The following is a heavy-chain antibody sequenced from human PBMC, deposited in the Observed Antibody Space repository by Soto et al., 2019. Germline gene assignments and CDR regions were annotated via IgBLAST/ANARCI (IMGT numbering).Heavy chain of an antibody. CDR3: ARAGGYASRVY. CDR1: GGSISSIDW. Sequence: QVQVQESGPGLLKPSGTLSLTCVVSGGSISSIDWWSWVRQPPGKGLEWIGEIEESGRTNYNPSLLSRVSTSIDIPRNQLSLHLTSVTAADTAVYYCARAGGYASRVYWGKGPLVTVSS. CDR2: IEESGRT. D-gene: IGHD5-12*01. J-gene: IGHJ4*02. V-gene: IGHV4-4*02.